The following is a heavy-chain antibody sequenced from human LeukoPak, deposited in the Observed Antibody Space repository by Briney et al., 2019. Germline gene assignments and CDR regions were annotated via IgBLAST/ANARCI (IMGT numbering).Heavy chain of an antibody. CDR3: ARHEAVAGTFDY. D-gene: IGHD6-19*01. V-gene: IGHV5-51*01. CDR2: IYPGDSDT. Sequence: GESLQISFKGSGYSFTSYWIGWVRRMPGKGLGWMGIIYPGDSDTRYSPSFQGQVTISADKSISTAYLQWSSLKASDTAMYYCARHEAVAGTFDYWGQGTLVTVSS. CDR1: GYSFTSYW. J-gene: IGHJ4*02.